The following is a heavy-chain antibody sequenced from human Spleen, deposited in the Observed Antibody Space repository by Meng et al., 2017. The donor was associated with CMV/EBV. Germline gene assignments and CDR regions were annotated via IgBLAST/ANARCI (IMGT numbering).Heavy chain of an antibody. CDR3: AQYPVLTQDWFDP. CDR1: RYNIIKYG. V-gene: IGHV1-18*01. J-gene: IGHJ5*02. D-gene: IGHD3-9*01. Sequence: CRASRYNIIKYGFTWVRQAPGQGLEWMGWISGYHGDTNYARKFQGRVTMTTDTSTRTAYMELRSLTSDDTAVYYCAQYPVLTQDWFDPWGQGTLVTVSS. CDR2: ISGYHGDT.